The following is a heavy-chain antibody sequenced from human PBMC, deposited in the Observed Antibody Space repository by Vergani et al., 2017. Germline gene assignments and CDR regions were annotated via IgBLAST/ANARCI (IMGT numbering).Heavy chain of an antibody. CDR1: GFTFINAW. Sequence: EVQLVESGGGLVKPGGSLRLSCAASGFTFINAWMTWVRQAPGKGLEWVGRIKSKTDGGTTYYAAPVKGKFTISRDDSKNTLYLQMNSLKTEDTAVYYCAGHRFREKGGWFDPWGQGTLVTVSS. D-gene: IGHD3-10*01. J-gene: IGHJ5*02. V-gene: IGHV3-15*01. CDR3: AGHRFREKGGWFDP. CDR2: IKSKTDGGTT.